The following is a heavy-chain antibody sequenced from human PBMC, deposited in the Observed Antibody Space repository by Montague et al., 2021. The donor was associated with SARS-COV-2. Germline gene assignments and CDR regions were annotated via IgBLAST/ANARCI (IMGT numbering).Heavy chain of an antibody. V-gene: IGHV2-70*11. CDR1: GFSLSTSGMC. Sequence: PALVTPTQTLTLTCTFSGFSLSTSGMCVSWIRQPPGMALEWLARIDWDDDKYYSTSLKTRLTISKDTSKNQVVLTMTNMDPVDTATYYCAREYSSGVYFDYWGQGTLVTVSS. CDR2: IDWDDDK. J-gene: IGHJ4*02. D-gene: IGHD6-19*01. CDR3: AREYSSGVYFDY.